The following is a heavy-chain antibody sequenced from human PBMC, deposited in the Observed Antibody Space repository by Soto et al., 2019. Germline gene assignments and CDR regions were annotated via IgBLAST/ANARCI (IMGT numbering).Heavy chain of an antibody. V-gene: IGHV4-34*01. CDR3: ARRVVPAALGL. D-gene: IGHD2-2*01. CDR1: GGSFSGYY. Sequence: SETLSLTCAVYGGSFSGYYWSWIRQPPGKGLEWIGEIHLAGSTKYNPSLKGRVTMSLETSKNQFSLKLTSVTAADTAVCYCARRVVPAALGLWGRGTLVTVSS. J-gene: IGHJ2*01. CDR2: IHLAGST.